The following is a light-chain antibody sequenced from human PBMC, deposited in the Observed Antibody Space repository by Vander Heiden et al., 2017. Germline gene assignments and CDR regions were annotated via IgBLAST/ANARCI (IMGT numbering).Light chain of an antibody. CDR1: RSSIGNNY. J-gene: IGLJ3*02. Sequence: SVLTPPPSVSAAPGQQVSIPRSGSRSSIGNNYVSWYQQLPGTAPKLLIYENNKRPSGIPDRFSGSKSGTSATLGITGLQTGDEADYYCGTWDISLWVFGGGTKLTVL. CDR3: GTWDISLWV. V-gene: IGLV1-51*02. CDR2: ENN.